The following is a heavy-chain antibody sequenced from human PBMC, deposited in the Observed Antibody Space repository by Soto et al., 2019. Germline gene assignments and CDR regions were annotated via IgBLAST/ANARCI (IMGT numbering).Heavy chain of an antibody. CDR2: ISAYNGNT. Sequence: GASVKVSWKASGDTFTSYGISWVRQAPGQGLEWMGWISAYNGNTNYAQKLQGRVTMTTDTSTSTAYMELRSLRSDDTAVYYCASTGYSGYDEYFDYWGQGTLVTVSS. V-gene: IGHV1-18*01. CDR1: GDTFTSYG. D-gene: IGHD5-12*01. CDR3: ASTGYSGYDEYFDY. J-gene: IGHJ4*02.